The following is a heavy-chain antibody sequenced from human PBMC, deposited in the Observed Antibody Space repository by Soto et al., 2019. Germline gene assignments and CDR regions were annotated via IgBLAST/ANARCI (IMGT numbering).Heavy chain of an antibody. CDR1: GFTFRGFW. J-gene: IGHJ5*02. CDR3: ARDVGSGSYHDL. CDR2: IKHDGSEE. D-gene: IGHD3-16*02. Sequence: EVYLVESGGDLVQPGGSLRLSCAVSGFTFRGFWMSWVRQAPGAGLEWVANIKHDGSEEYYSDSVEGRFTISRDNAKNSLYLQMNSLRAEDTALYYCARDVGSGSYHDLWGQGTLVTVSS. V-gene: IGHV3-7*04.